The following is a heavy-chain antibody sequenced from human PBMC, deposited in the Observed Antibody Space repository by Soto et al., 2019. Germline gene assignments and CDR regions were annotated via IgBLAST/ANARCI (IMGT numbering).Heavy chain of an antibody. CDR3: ARTSDYGDYDWVWFGP. J-gene: IGHJ5*02. CDR2: ISAYNGNT. V-gene: IGHV1-18*01. Sequence: ASVKVSCKASGYTFTSYGISWVRQAPGQGLEWMGWISAYNGNTNYAQKLQGRVTMTTDTSTSTAYMELRSLRSDDTAVYYCARTSDYGDYDWVWFGPWGQGTLVTGSS. CDR1: GYTFTSYG. D-gene: IGHD4-17*01.